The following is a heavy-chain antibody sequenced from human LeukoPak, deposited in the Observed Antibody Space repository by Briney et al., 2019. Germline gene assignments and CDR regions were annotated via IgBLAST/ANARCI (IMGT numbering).Heavy chain of an antibody. J-gene: IGHJ5*02. V-gene: IGHV4-34*01. CDR2: INHSGST. Sequence: SETLSLTCAVYGGSFSGYYWSWIRQPPGKGLEWIGEINHSGSTNYNPSLKSRVTMSVDTSKNQFSLKLSSVTAADTAVYYCARDRLDDYLNWFDPWGQGTLVTVSS. CDR3: ARDRLDDYLNWFDP. D-gene: IGHD5-24*01. CDR1: GGSFSGYY.